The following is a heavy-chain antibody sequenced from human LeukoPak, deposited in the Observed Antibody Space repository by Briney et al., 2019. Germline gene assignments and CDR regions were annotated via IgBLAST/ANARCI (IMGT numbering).Heavy chain of an antibody. CDR2: IYHSGGT. CDR1: GGSFSGHF. D-gene: IGHD6-13*01. CDR3: ARVLAKMDSSPQDY. J-gene: IGHJ4*02. V-gene: IGHV4-34*01. Sequence: PETLSLTCTVYGGSFSGHFWSWIRQPPGKGLEWIGEIYHSGGTNYHPSLKSRVTISVDTSKNQFSLTLSSVTAADTAVYYCARVLAKMDSSPQDYWGQGTLVTVSS.